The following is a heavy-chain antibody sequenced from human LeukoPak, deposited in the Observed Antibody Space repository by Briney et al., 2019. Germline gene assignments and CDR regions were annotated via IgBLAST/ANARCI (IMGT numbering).Heavy chain of an antibody. Sequence: GGSVTVSCLASGLSFSSYVMNWLRQAPAKGVEWVSAISSSGGSTYYADSVKGRFTISRDNSKNTLYLQMNSLRAEDTGVYYCAKFYYGDRKNADYWGQGTLVTVSS. V-gene: IGHV3-23*01. CDR2: ISSSGGST. CDR3: AKFYYGDRKNADY. J-gene: IGHJ4*02. D-gene: IGHD4-17*01. CDR1: GLSFSSYV.